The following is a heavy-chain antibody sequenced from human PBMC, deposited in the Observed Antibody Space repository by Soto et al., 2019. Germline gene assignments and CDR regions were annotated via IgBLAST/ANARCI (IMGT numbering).Heavy chain of an antibody. CDR3: AREASAVVSLDY. D-gene: IGHD2-15*01. CDR1: GYTFTGYY. V-gene: IGHV1-2*02. Sequence: ASVKVSCKASGYTFTGYYIHWVRQAPGQGLEWLGWINPNSGDTIYAQKFQDRVTMTCDTSVSTAYLELSSLSSDDTALYYCAREASAVVSLDYWGQGTLVTVSS. J-gene: IGHJ4*02. CDR2: INPNSGDT.